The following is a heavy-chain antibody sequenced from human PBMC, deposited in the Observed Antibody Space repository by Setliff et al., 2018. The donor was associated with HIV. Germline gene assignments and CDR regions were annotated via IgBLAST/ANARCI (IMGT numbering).Heavy chain of an antibody. V-gene: IGHV5-51*01. CDR1: GYSFTNYW. D-gene: IGHD2-15*01. J-gene: IGHJ4*02. Sequence: GESLKISCKGSGYSFTNYWIGWVRQMPGKGLEWMGIIYPGDSNTRYSPSFQGQVTISADKSISAAFLQWSSLKASDTAMYYCARSYASRGGGPIGYGYYFDYWGQGNPVTVSS. CDR2: IYPGDSNT. CDR3: ARSYASRGGGPIGYGYYFDY.